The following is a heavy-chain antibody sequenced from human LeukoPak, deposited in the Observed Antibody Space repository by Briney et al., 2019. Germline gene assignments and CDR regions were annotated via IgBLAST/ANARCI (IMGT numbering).Heavy chain of an antibody. CDR1: GGSISSYY. D-gene: IGHD3-9*01. CDR3: ARGDINFDY. CDR2: IYYSGST. J-gene: IGHJ4*02. Sequence: SETLSLTCTVSGGSISSYYWSWIRQPPGKGLEWIGYIYYSGSTNYNPTLKSRVTISVDTFKNQFSLKLSSVTAADTAVYYCARGDINFDYWGQGTLVTVSS. V-gene: IGHV4-59*01.